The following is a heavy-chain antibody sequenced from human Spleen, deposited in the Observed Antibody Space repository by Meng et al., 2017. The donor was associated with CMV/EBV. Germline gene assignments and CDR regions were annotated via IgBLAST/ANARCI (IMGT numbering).Heavy chain of an antibody. CDR3: AKRKWELGLHHYFDY. Sequence: EVQQLEAWGGLVPPGGSLRLSCAASGFTFSSYAMSWVRQAPGKGLEWVSAISGSGGSTYYADSVKGRFTISRDNSKNTLYLQMNSLRAEDTAVYYCAKRKWELGLHHYFDYWGQGTLVTVSS. CDR2: ISGSGGST. CDR1: GFTFSSYA. J-gene: IGHJ4*02. D-gene: IGHD1-26*01. V-gene: IGHV3-23*01.